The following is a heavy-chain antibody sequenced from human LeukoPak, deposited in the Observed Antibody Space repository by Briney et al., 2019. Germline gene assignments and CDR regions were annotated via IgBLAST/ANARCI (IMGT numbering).Heavy chain of an antibody. Sequence: GSLRLSCAASGFTFSSYAMSWVRQPAGKGLEWIGRIYTSGSTNYNPSLKSRVTMSVDTSKNQFSLKLSSVTAAGTAVYYCARDLYHWGQGTLVTVSS. CDR3: ARDLYH. V-gene: IGHV4-4*07. CDR2: IYTSGST. J-gene: IGHJ5*02. CDR1: GFTFSSYA.